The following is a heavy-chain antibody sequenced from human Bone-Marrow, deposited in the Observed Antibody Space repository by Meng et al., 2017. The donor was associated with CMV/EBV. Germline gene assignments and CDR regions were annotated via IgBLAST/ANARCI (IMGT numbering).Heavy chain of an antibody. CDR2: IYYSGST. J-gene: IGHJ6*02. Sequence: SETLSLTCTVSGGSISSYYWSWIRQPPGKGLEWIGYIYYSGSTNYNPSLKSRVTISVDTSKNQFSLKLSSVTAADTAVYYCARAHKDYSSGSYYKAYYYYGMDVWGQGTTDTVSS. CDR3: ARAHKDYSSGSYYKAYYYYGMDV. D-gene: IGHD3-10*01. CDR1: GGSISSYY. V-gene: IGHV4-59*01.